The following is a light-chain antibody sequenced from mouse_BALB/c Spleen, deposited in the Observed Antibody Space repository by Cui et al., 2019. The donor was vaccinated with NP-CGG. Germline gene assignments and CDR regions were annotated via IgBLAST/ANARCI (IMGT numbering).Light chain of an antibody. CDR1: TGAVTTSNY. Sequence: QAVVTQHSPLTRSPGETVPLTCRSSTGAVTTSNYANWVQEKPDHLFTGLIGGTNNRAPGVPARFSGSLIGDKAALTITGAQTEDEAIYFCALWYSNHWVFGGGTKLTVL. J-gene: IGLJ1*01. CDR3: ALWYSNHWV. CDR2: GTN. V-gene: IGLV1*01.